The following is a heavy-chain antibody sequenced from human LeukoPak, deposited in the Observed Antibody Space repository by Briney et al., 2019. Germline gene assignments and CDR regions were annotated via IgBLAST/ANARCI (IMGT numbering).Heavy chain of an antibody. CDR3: ARDGDYDSSLGYYYMDV. CDR1: GGSFSGYY. CDR2: INHSGST. D-gene: IGHD3-22*01. J-gene: IGHJ6*03. V-gene: IGHV4-34*01. Sequence: SETLSLTCAVYGGSFSGYYWSWIRQPPGKGLEWIGEINHSGSTNYNPSLKSRVTISVDTSKNQFSLKLSSVTAADTAVYYCARDGDYDSSLGYYYMDVWGKGTTVTVSS.